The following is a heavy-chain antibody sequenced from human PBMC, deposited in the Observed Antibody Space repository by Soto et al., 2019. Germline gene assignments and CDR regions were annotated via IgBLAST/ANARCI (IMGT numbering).Heavy chain of an antibody. CDR2: ISYDGSNK. J-gene: IGHJ5*02. D-gene: IGHD6-13*01. Sequence: GGSLRLSCAASGFTFSSYAMHWVRQAPGKGLEWVAVISYDGSNKYYADSVKGRFTISRDNSKNTLYLQMNSLRAEDTAVYYCARGRGSSSWYFWTPELDPWGQGTLVTVSS. CDR1: GFTFSSYA. CDR3: ARGRGSSSWYFWTPELDP. V-gene: IGHV3-30-3*01.